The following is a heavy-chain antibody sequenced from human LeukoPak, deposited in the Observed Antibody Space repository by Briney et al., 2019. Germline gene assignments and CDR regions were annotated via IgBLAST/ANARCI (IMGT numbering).Heavy chain of an antibody. V-gene: IGHV3-53*01. CDR2: FYRGDST. D-gene: IGHD2-15*01. Sequence: GGSLRLSCAASGFSFSSYGMHWVRQAPGKGLEWVSFFYRGDSTYYAESVRGRFTISRENSKNTLYLLMNSLIPEDTAVYYCAREVVSSPSYFDSWGQGTLVTVSS. CDR1: GFSFSSYG. CDR3: AREVVSSPSYFDS. J-gene: IGHJ4*02.